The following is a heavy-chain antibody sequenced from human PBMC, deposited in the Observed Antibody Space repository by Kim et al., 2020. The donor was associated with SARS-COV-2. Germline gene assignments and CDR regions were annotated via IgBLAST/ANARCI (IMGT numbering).Heavy chain of an antibody. J-gene: IGHJ4*02. D-gene: IGHD6-13*01. Sequence: GGSLRLSCAASGFTFSSYAMSWVRQAPGKGLEWVSAISGSGGSTYYADSVKGRFTISRDNSKNTLYLQMNSLRAEDTAVYYCAKRGLSVGYSSSWSRLYYFDYWGQGTLVTVSS. CDR2: ISGSGGST. CDR3: AKRGLSVGYSSSWSRLYYFDY. CDR1: GFTFSSYA. V-gene: IGHV3-23*01.